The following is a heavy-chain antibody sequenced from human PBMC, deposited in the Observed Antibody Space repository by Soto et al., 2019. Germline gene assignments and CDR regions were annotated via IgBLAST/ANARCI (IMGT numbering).Heavy chain of an antibody. CDR2: ISPYNGNT. CDR3: ARVPTPTHGDSNKNNFLDP. Sequence: QVQLVQFGVEVKKPGASVKVSCKASGYTFVDYGFSWVRRAPGQGLEWMGWISPYNGNTHYVETFQGRVTMTTDTSTSTAFMELRTLTSDDTAVYYCARVPTPTHGDSNKNNFLDPWGQGTLVTVSS. V-gene: IGHV1-18*04. CDR1: GYTFVDYG. D-gene: IGHD3-10*01. J-gene: IGHJ5*02.